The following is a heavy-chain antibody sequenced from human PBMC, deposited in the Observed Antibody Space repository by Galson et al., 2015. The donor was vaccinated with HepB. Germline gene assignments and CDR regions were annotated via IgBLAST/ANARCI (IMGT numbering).Heavy chain of an antibody. Sequence: VKVSCKASGGTFSNYKVSWVRQAPGQGLEWMGRIIPALGIPNYAQKFQGRVTITADKSTSTAYMELSSLRSEDTAVYYCAREALGPRYYDDSSGFYNRFDPWGQGTLVTVSS. CDR1: GGTFSNYK. D-gene: IGHD3-22*01. V-gene: IGHV1-69*04. CDR2: IIPALGIP. CDR3: AREALGPRYYDDSSGFYNRFDP. J-gene: IGHJ5*02.